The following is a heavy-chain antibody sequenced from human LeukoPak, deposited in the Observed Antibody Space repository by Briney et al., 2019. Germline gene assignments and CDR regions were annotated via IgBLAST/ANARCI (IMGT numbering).Heavy chain of an antibody. CDR2: IIPIFGTA. CDR3: ARGNSSWSRVLDY. D-gene: IGHD6-13*01. CDR1: GGTFSSYA. Sequence: SVKVSCKASGGTFSSYAISWVRQAPGQGLEWMGGIIPIFGTANYAQKFQGRVTITADESTSPAYMELSSLRSEDTAVYYCARGNSSWSRVLDYWGQGTLVTVSS. V-gene: IGHV1-69*13. J-gene: IGHJ4*02.